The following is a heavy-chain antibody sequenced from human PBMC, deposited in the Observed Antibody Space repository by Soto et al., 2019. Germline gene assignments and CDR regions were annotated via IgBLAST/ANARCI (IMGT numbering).Heavy chain of an antibody. Sequence: LSLTCTVSGGSVNIYYWSWIRQPAGKGLEWIGRIYTSGSTNYNPSLKSRVTMSVDTSKNRFSLKLSSVTAADTAVYYCARGIYSKVGATIWFDPWGQGTLVTVSS. J-gene: IGHJ5*02. CDR1: GGSVNIYY. CDR3: ARGIYSKVGATIWFDP. CDR2: IYTSGST. D-gene: IGHD1-26*01. V-gene: IGHV4-4*07.